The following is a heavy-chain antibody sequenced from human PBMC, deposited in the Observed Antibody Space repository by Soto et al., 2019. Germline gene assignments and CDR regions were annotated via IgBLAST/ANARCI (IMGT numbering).Heavy chain of an antibody. J-gene: IGHJ4*02. D-gene: IGHD4-17*01. CDR1: GGSISGVGCS. CDR3: ARASATVTTLDY. Sequence: TSETLSLTCAVAGGSISGVGCSWSWIRQPPGKGLEWIGYIYHSGSTYYNPSLKSRVTISVDRSKNQFSLKLSSVTAADTAVYYCARASATVTTLDYWGQGTLVTVSS. CDR2: IYHSGST. V-gene: IGHV4-30-2*01.